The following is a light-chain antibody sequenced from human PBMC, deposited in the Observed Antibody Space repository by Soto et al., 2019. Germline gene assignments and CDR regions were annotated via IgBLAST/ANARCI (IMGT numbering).Light chain of an antibody. J-gene: IGKJ1*01. CDR1: QSVSSSY. V-gene: IGKV3-15*01. CDR2: GAS. CDR3: QQYNNWPRT. Sequence: PGERVTLSCRASQSVSSSYLTWYQQKPGQAPRLLIYGASSRATGIPARFSGSGSGTEFTLTISSLQSEDFAVYYCQQYNNWPRTFGQGTKVDIK.